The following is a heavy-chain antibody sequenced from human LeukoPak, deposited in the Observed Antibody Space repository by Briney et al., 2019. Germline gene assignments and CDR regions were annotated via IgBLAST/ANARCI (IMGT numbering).Heavy chain of an antibody. CDR1: GGSISRGDYY. Sequence: PSETLSLTCTVSGGSISRGDYYWSWIRQPPGKGLEWIGYIYYSGSTYYNPSLKSRITISVDTSKNQFSLKLSSVTAADTAVYYCARFAYCGGHCWYYFDYWGQGSLVTVSS. J-gene: IGHJ4*02. V-gene: IGHV4-30-4*01. CDR3: ARFAYCGGHCWYYFDY. CDR2: IYYSGST. D-gene: IGHD2-21*02.